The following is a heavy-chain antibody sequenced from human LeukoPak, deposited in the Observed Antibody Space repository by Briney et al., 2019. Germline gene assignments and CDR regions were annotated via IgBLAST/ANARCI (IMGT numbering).Heavy chain of an antibody. D-gene: IGHD6-19*01. CDR2: INHSGST. CDR1: GGSFSGYY. CDR3: ASGSPGRFAVAGRKGLDY. Sequence: SETLSLTCAVYGGSFSGYYWSWIRQPPGKGLEWIGEINHSGSTNYHPSLKRRVTISVDTSKNQFSLKLSSVTAADTAVYYCASGSPGRFAVAGRKGLDYWGQGTLVTVSS. J-gene: IGHJ4*02. V-gene: IGHV4-34*01.